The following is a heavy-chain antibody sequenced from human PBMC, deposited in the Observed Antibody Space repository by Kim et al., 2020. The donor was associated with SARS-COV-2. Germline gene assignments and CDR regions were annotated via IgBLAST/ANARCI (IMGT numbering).Heavy chain of an antibody. CDR3: ARVPAYYYGSGSDY. V-gene: IGHV1-3*01. CDR2: INAGNGNT. Sequence: ASVKVSCKASGYTFTSYAMHWVRQAPGQRLEWMGWINAGNGNTKYSQKFQGRVTITRDTSASTAYMELSSLRSEDTAVYYCARVPAYYYGSGSDYWGQGTLVTVSS. D-gene: IGHD3-10*01. CDR1: GYTFTSYA. J-gene: IGHJ4*02.